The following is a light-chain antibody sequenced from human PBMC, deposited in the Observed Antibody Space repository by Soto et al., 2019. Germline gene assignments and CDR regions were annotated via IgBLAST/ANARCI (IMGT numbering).Light chain of an antibody. V-gene: IGKV1-39*01. CDR1: QSINSY. Sequence: DMQMTQSPSSLSASVGDRVTITYRASQSINSYLNWYQQKPGKAPKLLIYDASSLQSGVPSRFSGSTSGTDFTLTVSSLQPEDFATYYCQQSYSAPLTFGGGTKVEI. J-gene: IGKJ4*01. CDR2: DAS. CDR3: QQSYSAPLT.